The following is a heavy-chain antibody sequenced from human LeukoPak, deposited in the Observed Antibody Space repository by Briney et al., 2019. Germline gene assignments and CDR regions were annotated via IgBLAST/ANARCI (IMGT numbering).Heavy chain of an antibody. CDR1: GFTSSSYW. J-gene: IGHJ4*02. D-gene: IGHD2-8*01. CDR2: INSDGSST. CDR3: ARVTNRADKFDY. Sequence: GGSLRLSCAVSGFTSSSYWMHWVRQAPGKGLVWVSRINSDGSSTSYADSVKGRFTISRDNAKNTLYLQMNSLRAEDTAVYYCARVTNRADKFDYWGQGTLVTVSS. V-gene: IGHV3-74*01.